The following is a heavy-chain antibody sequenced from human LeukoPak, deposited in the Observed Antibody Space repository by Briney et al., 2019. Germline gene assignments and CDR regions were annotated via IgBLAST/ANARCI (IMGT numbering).Heavy chain of an antibody. J-gene: IGHJ5*02. CDR1: GYTFTGYY. D-gene: IGHD5-12*01. CDR3: ARVSARRGYDWFDP. CDR2: INPNSGGT. Sequence: ASVKVSCKASGYTFTGYYMHWVRQAPGQGLEWMGWINPNSGGTNYAQKFQGRVTMTRDTSISTAYMELSRLRSDDTAVYYCARVSARRGYDWFDPWGQGTLVTVSS. V-gene: IGHV1-2*02.